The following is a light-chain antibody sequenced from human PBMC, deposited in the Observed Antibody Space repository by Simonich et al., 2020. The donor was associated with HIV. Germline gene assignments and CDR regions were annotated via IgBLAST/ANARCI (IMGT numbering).Light chain of an antibody. V-gene: IGKV3-15*01. J-gene: IGKJ2*01. Sequence: EIVMTQSPVTLSVSPGESATLPCRASQNVSSNLDWYQQKPGQAPNLLIYGASTRATGIPASFSGSGSGTEFALTISSLQSEDFAVYYCQQYNNWPYTFGQGTKLEIK. CDR1: QNVSSN. CDR3: QQYNNWPYT. CDR2: GAS.